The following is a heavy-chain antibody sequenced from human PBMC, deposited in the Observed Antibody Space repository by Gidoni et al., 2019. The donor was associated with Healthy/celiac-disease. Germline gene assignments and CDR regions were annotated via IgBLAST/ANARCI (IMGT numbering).Heavy chain of an antibody. V-gene: IGHV3-73*02. Sequence: EVQLVEVGGGLVQPGGSLKVSCEASGFTFSGPAMHWVRQASGKGLEWVGRIRSKVNNYATEYAVSVKGRFTISRDDSTNTVYLQMTSLKTEDTAVYYCTRYMNVSGYYFDYWGQGSLVTVSS. CDR3: TRYMNVSGYYFDY. D-gene: IGHD6-25*01. J-gene: IGHJ4*02. CDR1: GFTFSGPA. CDR2: IRSKVNNYAT.